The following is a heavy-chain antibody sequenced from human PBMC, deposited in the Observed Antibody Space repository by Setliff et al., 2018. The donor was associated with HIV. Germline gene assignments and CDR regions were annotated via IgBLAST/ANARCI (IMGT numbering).Heavy chain of an antibody. CDR1: GYIFTSYD. V-gene: IGHV1-8*02. CDR2: MNPNSGNT. J-gene: IGHJ4*02. D-gene: IGHD1-26*01. CDR3: ARESLPSGSYSLIDY. Sequence: ASVKVSCKASGYIFTSYDINWVRQATGQGLEWMGWMNPNSGNTGYAQKLQGRVTMTTDTSTSTAYMELRSLRSDDTAVYYCARESLPSGSYSLIDYWGQGTLVTVS.